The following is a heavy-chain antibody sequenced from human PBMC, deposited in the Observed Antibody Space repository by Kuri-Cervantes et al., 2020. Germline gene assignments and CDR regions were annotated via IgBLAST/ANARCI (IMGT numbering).Heavy chain of an antibody. CDR3: ARGLGGGGYYFDY. J-gene: IGHJ4*02. D-gene: IGHD3-16*01. V-gene: IGHV1-46*01. Sequence: ASVKVSCKASRYTFTSYYLHWVRQAPGQGLEWMGIINPSDAKTSYARKFQGRVTMTWDTSTSTVYMDLSSLRSEDTAVYYCARGLGGGGYYFDYWGQGTLVTVSS. CDR1: RYTFTSYY. CDR2: INPSDAKT.